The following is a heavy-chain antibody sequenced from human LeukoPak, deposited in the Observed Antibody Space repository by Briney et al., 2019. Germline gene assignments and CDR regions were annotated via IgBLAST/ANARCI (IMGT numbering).Heavy chain of an antibody. V-gene: IGHV3-33*01. CDR3: ARDNAGLVKHLDAFDL. Sequence: GGSLRLSCAASGFIFSDYGMHWVRQAPSKGLEWVAVIWNDGSNTYYGDSVKGLFTISRDNSKNTLYLQMNSLRAEDTAVYYCARDNAGLVKHLDAFDLWGQGTMVTVAS. J-gene: IGHJ3*01. CDR2: IWNDGSNT. CDR1: GFIFSDYG. D-gene: IGHD1-26*01.